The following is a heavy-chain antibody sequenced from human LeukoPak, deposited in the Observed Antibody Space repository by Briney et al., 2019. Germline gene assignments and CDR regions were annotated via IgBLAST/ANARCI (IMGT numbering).Heavy chain of an antibody. CDR1: GYSFTSYW. CDR3: ARQTAVPWGTTGAREPWSPSPQDYGMDV. V-gene: IGHV5-51*01. J-gene: IGHJ6*02. CDR2: IYPGDSDT. D-gene: IGHD3-16*01. Sequence: GESLKISCKGSGYSFTSYWIGWVRQMPGKGLEWMGIIYPGDSDTRYSPSFQGQVTISADKSISTAYLQWSSLKASDTAMYYCARQTAVPWGTTGAREPWSPSPQDYGMDVWGQGTTVTVSS.